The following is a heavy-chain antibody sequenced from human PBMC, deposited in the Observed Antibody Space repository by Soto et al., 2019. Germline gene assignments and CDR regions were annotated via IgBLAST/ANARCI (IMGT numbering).Heavy chain of an antibody. CDR3: ARSREFDY. J-gene: IGHJ4*02. CDR2: IFPSGTT. V-gene: IGHV4-30-2*01. CDR1: GGSLSGATYS. Sequence: SETLSLTCGVSGGSLSGATYSWNWIRQPPGKGLEWIGYIFPSGTTYSNPSLKSRVTISLDVSKTQFSLSLRSLTAADTAVYYCARSREFDYWSQGTMVTVS.